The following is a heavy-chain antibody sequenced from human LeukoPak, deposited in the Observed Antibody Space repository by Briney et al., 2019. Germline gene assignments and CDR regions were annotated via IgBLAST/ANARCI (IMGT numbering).Heavy chain of an antibody. CDR3: AREDDWNYEDY. D-gene: IGHD1-7*01. J-gene: IGHJ4*02. Sequence: PGGSLRLSCAASGFTFSSYGMLWVRQAPGKGLEWVAFIRYDASNKYYADSVKGRFTISRDNSKNTLYLQMNSLRAEDTAIYYCAREDDWNYEDYWGQGTLVTVSS. CDR1: GFTFSSYG. V-gene: IGHV3-30*02. CDR2: IRYDASNK.